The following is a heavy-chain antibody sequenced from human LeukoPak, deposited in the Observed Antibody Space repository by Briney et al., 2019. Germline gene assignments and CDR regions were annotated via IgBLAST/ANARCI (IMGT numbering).Heavy chain of an antibody. CDR2: INPNSGGT. CDR3: ARDRGLVVAATWWFDP. CDR1: GYTFTGYY. J-gene: IGHJ5*02. V-gene: IGHV1-2*02. Sequence: GASVKVSCKASGYTFTGYYMHWVRQAPGQGLEWMGWINPNSGGTNYAQKFQGRVIMTRDTSISTAYMELSRLRSDDTAVYYCARDRGLVVAATWWFDPWGQGTLVTVSS. D-gene: IGHD2-15*01.